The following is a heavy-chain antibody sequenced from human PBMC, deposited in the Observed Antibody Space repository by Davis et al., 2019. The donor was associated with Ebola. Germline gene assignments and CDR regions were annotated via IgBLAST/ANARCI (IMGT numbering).Heavy chain of an antibody. CDR2: MNPNSGNT. D-gene: IGHD4-23*01. CDR3: AREAVYGGGPDY. J-gene: IGHJ4*02. Sequence: AASVKVSCKASGYTFTSYDINWVRQATGQGLEWMGWMNPNSGNTGYAQQFQGRVTITRNTSISTAYMELSSLRSEDTAVYYCAREAVYGGGPDYWGQGTLVTVSS. CDR1: GYTFTSYD. V-gene: IGHV1-8*01.